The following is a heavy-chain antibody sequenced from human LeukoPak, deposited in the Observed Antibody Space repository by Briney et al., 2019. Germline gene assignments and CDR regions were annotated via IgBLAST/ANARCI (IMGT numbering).Heavy chain of an antibody. CDR2: INPNSGGT. D-gene: IGHD1-26*01. CDR3: ARGKVGATNIWFDP. Sequence: GASVKVSCKASGYTFTGYYMHWVRQAPGQGLEWMGWINPNSGGTNYAQKFQGRVTMTRDTSISTAYMELSRLRSDDTAVYYCARGKVGATNIWFDPWGQGTLVTVSS. CDR1: GYTFTGYY. J-gene: IGHJ5*02. V-gene: IGHV1-2*02.